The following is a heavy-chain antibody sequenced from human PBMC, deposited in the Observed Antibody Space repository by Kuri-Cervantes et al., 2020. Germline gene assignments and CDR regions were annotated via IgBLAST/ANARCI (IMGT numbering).Heavy chain of an antibody. J-gene: IGHJ4*02. CDR3: AKRYDYVWGSYRGTDYFDY. CDR2: IWYDGSNK. CDR1: GFTFSSYG. Sequence: GESLKISCAASGFTFSSYGMHWVRQAPGKGLEWVAVIWYDGSNKYYADSVKGRFTISRDNSKNTLYLQMNSLRAEDTAVYYCAKRYDYVWGSYRGTDYFDYWGQGTLVTVSS. V-gene: IGHV3-33*06. D-gene: IGHD3-16*02.